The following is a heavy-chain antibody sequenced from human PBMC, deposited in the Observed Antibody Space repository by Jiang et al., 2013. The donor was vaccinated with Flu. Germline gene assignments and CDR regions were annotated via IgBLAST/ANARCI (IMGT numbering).Heavy chain of an antibody. J-gene: IGHJ4*02. CDR3: ARGGSAWLPLGNDY. D-gene: IGHD6-19*01. CDR1: GYTFTTYG. Sequence: QSGSELKKPGDSVKVSCKASGYTFTTYGMNWMRQAPGKGLEWMGWINPNTGNPTYAQDFRGRFVFSVDTSVTTAYLQISSLEAEDTAVYYCARGGSAWLPLGNDYWGRGTLVTVSS. V-gene: IGHV7-4-1*02. CDR2: INPNTGNP.